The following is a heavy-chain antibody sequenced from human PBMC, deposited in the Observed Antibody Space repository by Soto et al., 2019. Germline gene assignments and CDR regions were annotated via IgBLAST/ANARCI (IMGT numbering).Heavy chain of an antibody. CDR3: ARALGSCSNDVCYWSYYYYGMDV. J-gene: IGHJ6*02. Sequence: GGSLRLSCAASGFTFSSYAMSWVRQAPGKGLEWVSAISGSGGSTYYVDSVKGRFTISRDNAKNSLYLQMNSLRAEDTAVYYCARALGSCSNDVCYWSYYYYGMDVWGQGTTVTVSS. CDR1: GFTFSSYA. V-gene: IGHV3-23*01. CDR2: ISGSGGST. D-gene: IGHD2-8*01.